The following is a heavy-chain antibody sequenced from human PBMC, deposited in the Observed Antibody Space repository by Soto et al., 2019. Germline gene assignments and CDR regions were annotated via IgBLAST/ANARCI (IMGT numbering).Heavy chain of an antibody. V-gene: IGHV6-1*01. Sequence: PSETLSLTCALSVDSVSSNIASWNWIRQSPSRGLEWLGRTYYRSKWYNDYAVSVKSRITINPDTSKNQFSLQLKSVTPEDTAVYYCARDRSSSRAWYYYGMDVWGQGTTVTVSS. CDR1: VDSVSSNIAS. CDR3: ARDRSSSRAWYYYGMDV. D-gene: IGHD6-13*01. CDR2: TYYRSKWYN. J-gene: IGHJ6*02.